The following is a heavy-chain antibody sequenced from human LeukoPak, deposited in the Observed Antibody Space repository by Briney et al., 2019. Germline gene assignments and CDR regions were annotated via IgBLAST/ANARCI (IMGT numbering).Heavy chain of an antibody. CDR2: IKSDGSDT. Sequence: PGGSLRLSCAASGFTFSSYWMHWVRQAPGKGLVWVSRIKSDGSDTSYADSVKGRFTISRDNAKNSLYLQMNSLRVEDTALYYCARVWAWGSGNYFDNWGQGTLVTVSS. CDR3: ARVWAWGSGNYFDN. V-gene: IGHV3-74*01. CDR1: GFTFSSYW. D-gene: IGHD7-27*01. J-gene: IGHJ4*02.